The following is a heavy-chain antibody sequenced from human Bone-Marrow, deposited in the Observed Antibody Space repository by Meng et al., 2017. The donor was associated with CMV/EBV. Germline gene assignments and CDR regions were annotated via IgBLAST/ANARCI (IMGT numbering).Heavy chain of an antibody. D-gene: IGHD1/OR15-1a*01. Sequence: SGLTFGNYAMIGVRHSPGKGLEYLASISSSGRYTYYVDPVRGRFTISRDNSKNILYLQMNSLTAADAGFYYCAKDLWNTTPLGDYFDSWSQGVLVTVSS. CDR1: GLTFGNYA. CDR2: ISSSGRYT. V-gene: IGHV3-23*01. J-gene: IGHJ4*02. CDR3: AKDLWNTTPLGDYFDS.